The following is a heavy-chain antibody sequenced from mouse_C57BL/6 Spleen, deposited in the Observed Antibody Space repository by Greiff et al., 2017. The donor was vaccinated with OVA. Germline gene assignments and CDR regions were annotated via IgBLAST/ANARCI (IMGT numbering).Heavy chain of an antibody. CDR3: TRDEEAYYYGSSYWFAY. CDR2: ISSGGDYI. D-gene: IGHD1-1*01. V-gene: IGHV5-9-1*02. J-gene: IGHJ3*01. Sequence: EVKVVESGEGLVKPGGSLILSCAASGFTFSSYAMSWVRQTPEKRLEWVAYISSGGDYIYYADTVKGRFTISRDNARNTLYLQLSSLKSEDTAMYYCTRDEEAYYYGSSYWFAYGGQGTLVTVSA. CDR1: GFTFSSYA.